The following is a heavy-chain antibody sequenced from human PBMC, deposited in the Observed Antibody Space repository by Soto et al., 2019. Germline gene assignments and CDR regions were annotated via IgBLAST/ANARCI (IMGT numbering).Heavy chain of an antibody. Sequence: GASVKVSCKASGYTFNRYYMHWVRQAPGPGLEWMGRIIPISGAANYAQKFQGRVTITADKSTSTSYMELSSLRSEDTAVYYCARDMTRTVVPYFDFWGQGTLVTVSS. CDR1: GYTFNRYY. J-gene: IGHJ4*02. CDR3: ARDMTRTVVPYFDF. D-gene: IGHD1-7*01. V-gene: IGHV1-69*06. CDR2: IIPISGAA.